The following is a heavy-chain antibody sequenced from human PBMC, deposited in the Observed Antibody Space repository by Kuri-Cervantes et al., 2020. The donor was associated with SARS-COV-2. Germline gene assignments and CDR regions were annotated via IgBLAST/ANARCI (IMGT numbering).Heavy chain of an antibody. J-gene: IGHJ4*02. CDR2: IFPGDSDT. Sequence: GESLKISCNGSAYYLSNHCIAWVRHMPGEGLEWMAIIFPGDSDTRCSPSFQGQVTISAAKSIGTAYLQWSSLKASDTAIYYCVRLFVGSMVRGPAEYWGQGTLVTVSS. CDR1: AYYLSNHC. CDR3: VRLFVGSMVRGPAEY. V-gene: IGHV5-51*01. D-gene: IGHD3-10*01.